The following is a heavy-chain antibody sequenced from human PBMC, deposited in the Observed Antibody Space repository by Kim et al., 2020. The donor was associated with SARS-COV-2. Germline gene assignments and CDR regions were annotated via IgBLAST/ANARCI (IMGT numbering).Heavy chain of an antibody. J-gene: IGHJ3*02. V-gene: IGHV1-69*13. CDR2: IIPIFGTA. D-gene: IGHD3-22*01. Sequence: SVKVSCKASGGTFSSYAISWVRQAPGQGLEWMGGIIPIFGTANYAKKFQGRVTITADESTSTAYMELSSLRSEDTAVYYCASPYYYDSSGYRGGYAFDIWGQGTMVTVSS. CDR1: GGTFSSYA. CDR3: ASPYYYDSSGYRGGYAFDI.